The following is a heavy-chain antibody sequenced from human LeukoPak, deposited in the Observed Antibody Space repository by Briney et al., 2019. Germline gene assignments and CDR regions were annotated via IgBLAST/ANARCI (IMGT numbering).Heavy chain of an antibody. D-gene: IGHD3-22*01. CDR2: IYYSGST. V-gene: IGHV4-30-4*01. CDR1: GGSISSGDYY. Sequence: SQTLSLTCTVSGGSISSGDYYWSWIRQPPGKGLEWIGYIYYSGSTYYNPSLKSRVTISVDTSKYQFSLKLSSVTAADTAVYYCARVVVMRGRWLDYWGQGTLVTVSS. J-gene: IGHJ4*02. CDR3: ARVVVMRGRWLDY.